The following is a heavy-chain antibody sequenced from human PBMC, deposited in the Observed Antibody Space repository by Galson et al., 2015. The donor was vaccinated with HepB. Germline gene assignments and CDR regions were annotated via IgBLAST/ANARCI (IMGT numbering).Heavy chain of an antibody. CDR2: ISYDGSNK. J-gene: IGHJ4*02. CDR3: AKEWVDTAMGENLFDY. Sequence: SLRLSCAASGFTFSSYGMHWVRQAPGKGLEWVAVISYDGSNKYYADSVKGRFTISRDNSKNTLYLQMNSLRAEDTAVYYCAKEWVDTAMGENLFDYWGQGTLVTVSS. V-gene: IGHV3-30*18. D-gene: IGHD5-18*01. CDR1: GFTFSSYG.